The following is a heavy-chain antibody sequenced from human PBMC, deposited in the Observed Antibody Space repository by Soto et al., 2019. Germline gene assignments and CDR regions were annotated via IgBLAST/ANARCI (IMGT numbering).Heavy chain of an antibody. J-gene: IGHJ6*02. CDR1: GGTFKSYV. V-gene: IGHV1-69*01. CDR2: IIPFFGTA. D-gene: IGHD2-2*01. Sequence: QVQLVQSGAEVKKPGSSVKVSCKASGGTFKSYVFNWVRQAPGQGLEWMGGIIPFFGTADYAQWFQGRVTIIADYFTTTVYMELSSLRSEDTAVYYCARDIDFVDVAIPAAYFYGMDVWGQGTTVIVSS. CDR3: ARDIDFVDVAIPAAYFYGMDV.